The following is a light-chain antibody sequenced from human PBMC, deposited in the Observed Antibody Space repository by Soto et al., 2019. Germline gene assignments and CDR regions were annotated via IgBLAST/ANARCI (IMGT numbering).Light chain of an antibody. CDR3: QQYGTSEII. J-gene: IGKJ5*01. CDR1: QSLTNRF. Sequence: ELVWTQSPGTLSLSPGERATLSCRASQSLTNRFIAWYKQRPGQAPRLVSYDTSSRASGIPDRFSGSGSGTEFTLTISRLETEDFEVFYCQQYGTSEIIFGQGTRLEIK. V-gene: IGKV3-20*01. CDR2: DTS.